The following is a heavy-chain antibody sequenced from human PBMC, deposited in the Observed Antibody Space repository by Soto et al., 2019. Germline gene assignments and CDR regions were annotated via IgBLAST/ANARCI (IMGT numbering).Heavy chain of an antibody. CDR3: ARRSSSWYFDC. Sequence: EVQLLESGGGLVQPGGSLRLSCAASGFTFSSSAMNWVRQAPGKGQEWVSVISGSGGSTYYADSVKGRFTISRDNSKNALYLQMNSLRAEDTAVYYCARRSSSWYFDCWGQGTLVTVSS. J-gene: IGHJ4*02. V-gene: IGHV3-23*01. CDR1: GFTFSSSA. CDR2: ISGSGGST. D-gene: IGHD6-13*01.